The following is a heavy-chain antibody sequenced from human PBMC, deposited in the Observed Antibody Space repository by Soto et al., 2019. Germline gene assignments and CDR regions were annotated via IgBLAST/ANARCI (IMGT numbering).Heavy chain of an antibody. D-gene: IGHD3-10*01. V-gene: IGHV4-38-2*02. CDR2: IYHSGST. Sequence: SETLSLTCAVSGYSINSGYYWGWIRKPPGKGLEWIGSIYHSGSTYYNPSLKSRVTISVDTSKNQFSLKLSSVTAADTAVYYCARDRNILWFGEFYFDYWGQGTLVTVSS. CDR1: GYSINSGYY. J-gene: IGHJ4*02. CDR3: ARDRNILWFGEFYFDY.